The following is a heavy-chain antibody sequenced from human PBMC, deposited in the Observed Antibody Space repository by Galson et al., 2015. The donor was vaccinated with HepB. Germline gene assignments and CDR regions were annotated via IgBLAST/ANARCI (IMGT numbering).Heavy chain of an antibody. V-gene: IGHV1-8*01. Sequence: SVKVSCKASGYTFTSYDINWVRQATGQGLGWMGWMNPNSGNTGYAQKFQGRVTMTRNTSISTAYMELSSLRSEDTAVYYCARIIAVAGTSWFDPWGQGTLVTVSS. D-gene: IGHD6-19*01. CDR2: MNPNSGNT. J-gene: IGHJ5*02. CDR3: ARIIAVAGTSWFDP. CDR1: GYTFTSYD.